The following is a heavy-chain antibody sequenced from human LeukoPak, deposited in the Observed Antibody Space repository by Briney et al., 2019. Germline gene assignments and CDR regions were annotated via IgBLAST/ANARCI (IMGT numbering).Heavy chain of an antibody. D-gene: IGHD3-9*01. Sequence: PGGSLRLSCAASGFTFSTYEMNWVRQAPGKGREWSSYISAIDNTIYYADSVMGRFTVSSDNAKNSVYLQLNSLGAEDTAVYYCARGSEYDLLTGYFPFDSWGQGTLVTVSS. CDR1: GFTFSTYE. CDR2: ISAIDNTI. V-gene: IGHV3-48*03. J-gene: IGHJ4*02. CDR3: ARGSEYDLLTGYFPFDS.